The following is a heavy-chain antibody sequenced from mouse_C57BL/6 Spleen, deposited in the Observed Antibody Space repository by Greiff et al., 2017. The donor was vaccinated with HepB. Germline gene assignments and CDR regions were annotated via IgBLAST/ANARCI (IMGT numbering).Heavy chain of an antibody. Sequence: DVMLVESGGDLVKPGGSLKLSCAASGFTFSSYGMSWVRQTPDKRLEWVATISSGGSYTYYPDSVKGRFTISRDNAKNTLYLQMSSLKSEDTAMYYCARSYDYSAMDYWGQGTSVTVSS. CDR1: GFTFSSYG. CDR3: ARSYDYSAMDY. J-gene: IGHJ4*01. V-gene: IGHV5-6*02. CDR2: ISSGGSYT. D-gene: IGHD6-5*01.